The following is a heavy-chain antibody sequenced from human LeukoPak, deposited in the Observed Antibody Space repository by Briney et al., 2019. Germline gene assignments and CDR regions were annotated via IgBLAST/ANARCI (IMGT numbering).Heavy chain of an antibody. CDR2: IYYSGST. CDR3: ARTSYHAYYYGSGSTGFDY. Sequence: NPSQTLSLTCTVSGGSISSGGYYWSWIRQHPGKGLEWIGYIYYSGSTNYNPSLKSRVTISVDTSKNQFSLKLSSVTAADTAVYYCARTSYHAYYYGSGSTGFDYWGQGTLVTVSS. D-gene: IGHD3-10*01. CDR1: GGSISSGGYY. J-gene: IGHJ4*02. V-gene: IGHV4-31*03.